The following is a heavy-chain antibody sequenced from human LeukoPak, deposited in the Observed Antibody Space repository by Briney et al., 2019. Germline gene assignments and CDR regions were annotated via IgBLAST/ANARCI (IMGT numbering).Heavy chain of an antibody. Sequence: SETLSLTCTVSGGSISSYYWSWIRQPPGKGLEWIGYIYYSGTTKYNPSLKSRVTISVDTSNNQFSLKLNSVTAADTAVYYCAREGPYRYFQHWGQGTLVTVSS. D-gene: IGHD1-26*01. J-gene: IGHJ1*01. V-gene: IGHV4-59*12. CDR1: GGSISSYY. CDR3: AREGPYRYFQH. CDR2: IYYSGTT.